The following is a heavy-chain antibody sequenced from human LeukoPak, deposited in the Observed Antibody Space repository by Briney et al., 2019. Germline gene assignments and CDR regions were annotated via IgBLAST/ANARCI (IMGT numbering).Heavy chain of an antibody. J-gene: IGHJ4*02. V-gene: IGHV1-2*02. CDR1: GYTFTGYY. CDR2: INPNSGGT. Sequence: GASVKVSCKASGYTFTGYYMHWVRQAPGQGLEWMGWINPNSGGTNYAQKFQGRVTMTRDTSISTAYMELSSLGSEDTAVYYCVRSGKAVRGVTIDYWGQGTLVTVS. CDR3: VRSGKAVRGVTIDY. D-gene: IGHD3-10*01.